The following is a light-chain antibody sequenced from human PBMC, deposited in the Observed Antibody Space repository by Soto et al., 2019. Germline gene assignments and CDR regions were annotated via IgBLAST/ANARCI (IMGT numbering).Light chain of an antibody. V-gene: IGLV2-14*01. CDR2: DVS. CDR1: SGDVGGYNY. CDR3: SSYTTSSTYV. J-gene: IGLJ1*01. Sequence: QSALTQPASVSGSPGQSITISCTGTSGDVGGYNYVSWYQQHPGKAPKLMICDVSDRPSGISNRFSGSNSGNTASLTISGLQAEDEAYYYCSSYTTSSTYVFGTGTKLTVL.